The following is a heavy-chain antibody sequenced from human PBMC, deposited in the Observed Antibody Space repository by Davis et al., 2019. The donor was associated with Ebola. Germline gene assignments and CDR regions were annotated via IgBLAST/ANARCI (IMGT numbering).Heavy chain of an antibody. J-gene: IGHJ4*02. D-gene: IGHD3-16*01. V-gene: IGHV1-24*01. CDR1: GYTFTNYY. CDR3: TVGGQDGGFDY. CDR2: FDPKYGEP. Sequence: AASVKVSCKASGYTFTNYYMHWVRQAPGQGLEWMGSFDPKYGEPIYAQKFQGRLTMTEDTSTDTAYMELSRLRSDDTAVYYCTVGGQDGGFDYWGQGALVPVSS.